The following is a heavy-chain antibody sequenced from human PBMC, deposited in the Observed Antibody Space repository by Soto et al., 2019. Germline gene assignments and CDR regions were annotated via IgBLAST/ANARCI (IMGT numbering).Heavy chain of an antibody. Sequence: GGSLRLSCVASGFTFRNYAMSWVRQAPGKGLEWVSAINGGASATFYADSVKSRFTISRDQSKNTIYLQMDSLKVEDTAVYYCTKRRYLEWFLSGGGEKSWGRGTLVTVSS. D-gene: IGHD3-3*01. J-gene: IGHJ4*02. CDR2: INGGASAT. CDR1: GFTFRNYA. V-gene: IGHV3-23*01. CDR3: TKRRYLEWFLSGGGEKS.